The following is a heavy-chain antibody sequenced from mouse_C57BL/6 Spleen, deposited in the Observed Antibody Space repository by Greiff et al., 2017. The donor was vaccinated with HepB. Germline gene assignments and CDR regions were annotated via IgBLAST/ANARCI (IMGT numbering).Heavy chain of an antibody. Sequence: QVQLQQPGAELVMPGASVTLSCTASGYTFTSYWMHWVKQRPGQGLEWIGEIYPSDSYTNYNQKFKGKSTLTVDKSSSTAYMQLSSLTSEDSAVYYCARVGNYEDAMDYWGQGTSVTVSS. J-gene: IGHJ4*01. D-gene: IGHD2-1*01. CDR1: GYTFTSYW. CDR2: IYPSDSYT. CDR3: ARVGNYEDAMDY. V-gene: IGHV1-69*01.